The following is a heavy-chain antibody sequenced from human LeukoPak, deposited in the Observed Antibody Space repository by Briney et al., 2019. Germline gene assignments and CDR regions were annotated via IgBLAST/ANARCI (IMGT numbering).Heavy chain of an antibody. CDR2: INAGNGNT. D-gene: IGHD5-18*01. J-gene: IGHJ4*02. CDR3: ARDVLLGTAMVFDY. Sequence: ASVKVSCKASGYTFISYAMHWVRQAPGQRLEWMGWINAGNGNTKYSQKFQGRVTITRDTSASTAYMELSSLRSEDTAVYYCARDVLLGTAMVFDYWGQGTLVTVSS. CDR1: GYTFISYA. V-gene: IGHV1-3*01.